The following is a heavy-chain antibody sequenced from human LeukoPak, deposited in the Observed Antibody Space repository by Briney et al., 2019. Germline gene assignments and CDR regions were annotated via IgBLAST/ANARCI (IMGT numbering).Heavy chain of an antibody. J-gene: IGHJ5*02. CDR1: GGSISSGDYY. Sequence: PSETLSLTCTVSGGSISSGDYYWSWIRQPPGKGLEWIGYIYYSGSTYYNPSLKSRVTISVDTSKNQFSLKLSSVTAADTAVYYCARRVLRFLEWFGPFLNWFDPWGQGTLVTVSS. V-gene: IGHV4-30-4*01. CDR3: ARRVLRFLEWFGPFLNWFDP. CDR2: IYYSGST. D-gene: IGHD3-3*01.